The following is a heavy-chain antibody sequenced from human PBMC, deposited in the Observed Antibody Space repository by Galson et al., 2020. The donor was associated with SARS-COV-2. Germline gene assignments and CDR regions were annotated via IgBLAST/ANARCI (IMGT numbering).Heavy chain of an antibody. D-gene: IGHD1-1*01. CDR1: GFTFGSYT. Sequence: GESLKISCAASGFTFGSYTMNWVRQTPVKGLELVAYIRSSSGTIYYADSVKGRFTISRDNAKSSLYLQLNSLRVEDTAVYYCARERLEYWGQGTLVTVSS. CDR2: IRSSSGTI. J-gene: IGHJ4*02. V-gene: IGHV3-48*04. CDR3: ARERLEY.